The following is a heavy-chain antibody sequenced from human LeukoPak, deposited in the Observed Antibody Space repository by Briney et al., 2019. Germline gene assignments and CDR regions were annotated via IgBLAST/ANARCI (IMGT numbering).Heavy chain of an antibody. D-gene: IGHD3-22*01. CDR1: GFTVNTHF. CDR2: IYHGDRT. J-gene: IGHJ4*02. V-gene: IGHV3-66*02. Sequence: TGGSLRLSCAASGFTVNTHFMSWVRQAPGKGLEWVSVIYHGDRTYYGDSVKGRFTISRDNSKNTLYLQMKSLRAEDTAVYYCARDRDDSSVLHYFDYWGQGTQVTVSS. CDR3: ARDRDDSSVLHYFDY.